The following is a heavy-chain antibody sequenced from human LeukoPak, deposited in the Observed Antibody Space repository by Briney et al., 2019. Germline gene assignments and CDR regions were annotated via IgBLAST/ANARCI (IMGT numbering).Heavy chain of an antibody. CDR1: GYSFPIYG. CDR2: ISGKNGNT. CDR3: ASGREGYNPGDY. D-gene: IGHD5-24*01. J-gene: IGHJ4*02. V-gene: IGHV1-18*01. Sequence: ASVKVSCKASGYSFPIYGVSWVRQAPGQGLEWMGWISGKNGNTNYDQHYQGRITLTTDTSTSTVYMELRSLRSDDTAVYYCASGREGYNPGDYWGQGTLVTVSS.